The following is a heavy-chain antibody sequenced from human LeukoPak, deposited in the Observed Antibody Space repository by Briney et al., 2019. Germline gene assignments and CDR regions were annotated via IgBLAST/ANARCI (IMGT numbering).Heavy chain of an antibody. J-gene: IGHJ3*02. CDR1: GFTFSNAW. CDR2: IKSKTDGGTT. V-gene: IGHV3-15*01. Sequence: GGSLRLSCAASGFTFSNAWMSWVRQAPGKGLEWVGRIKSKTDGGTTDYAAPVKGRFTISRDDSKNTLYLQMNSLKTEDTAVYYCTTNYRSSTSCYPAFDIWGQGTMVTVSS. D-gene: IGHD2-2*01. CDR3: TTNYRSSTSCYPAFDI.